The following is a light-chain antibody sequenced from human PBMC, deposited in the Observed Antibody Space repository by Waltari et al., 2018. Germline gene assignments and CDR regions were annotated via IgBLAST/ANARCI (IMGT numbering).Light chain of an antibody. Sequence: EIVSTQSPATLSLPPGERATLPCRASPGVSSYLAWYQKKPGQAPRLLIYDASNRDAGIPARFSGRGSGTDFTLTISSLEPEDFAVYYWQQRSNWPRRTFGGGTKVEIK. CDR1: PGVSSY. CDR3: QQRSNWPRRT. J-gene: IGKJ4*01. CDR2: DAS. V-gene: IGKV3-11*01.